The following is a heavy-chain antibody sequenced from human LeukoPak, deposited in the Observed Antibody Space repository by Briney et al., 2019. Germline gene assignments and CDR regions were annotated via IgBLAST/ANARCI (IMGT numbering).Heavy chain of an antibody. CDR2: IYYSGST. CDR3: ARDRQGIPSDY. Sequence: SETLSLTCTVSGGSISSSSYYWGWIRQPPGKGLEWIGSIYYSGSTYYNPSLKSRVTISVDTSKNQFSLKLSSVTAADTAVYYCARDRQGIPSDYWGQGTLVTVSS. J-gene: IGHJ4*02. V-gene: IGHV4-39*07. CDR1: GGSISSSSYY. D-gene: IGHD5-18*01.